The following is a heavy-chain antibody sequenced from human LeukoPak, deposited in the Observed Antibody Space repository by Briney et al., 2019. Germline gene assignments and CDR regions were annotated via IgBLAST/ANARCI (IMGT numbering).Heavy chain of an antibody. CDR1: GGTISSYY. Sequence: SETLSLTCTVSGGTISSYYWNWIRQPPGKGLEWIGYIHYSGSTNYNPSLKSRVTISVDTSKNQFSLKLSSVTAADTAVYYCARAPYDSGGYYDYYFDYWGQGTLVTVSS. J-gene: IGHJ4*02. CDR2: IHYSGST. D-gene: IGHD3-22*01. CDR3: ARAPYDSGGYYDYYFDY. V-gene: IGHV4-59*08.